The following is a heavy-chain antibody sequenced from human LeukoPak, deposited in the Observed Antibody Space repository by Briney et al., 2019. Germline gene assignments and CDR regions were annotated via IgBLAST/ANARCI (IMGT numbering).Heavy chain of an antibody. D-gene: IGHD5-18*01. Sequence: SETLSLTCTDSGGSISSYYWSWIRQPPGKGLEWIGYIYYSGSTNYNPSLKSRVTISVDTSKNQFSLKLSSVTAADTAVYYCARTLRGYSDTWGQGTLVTVSS. CDR2: IYYSGST. V-gene: IGHV4-59*01. CDR1: GGSISSYY. CDR3: ARTLRGYSDT. J-gene: IGHJ4*02.